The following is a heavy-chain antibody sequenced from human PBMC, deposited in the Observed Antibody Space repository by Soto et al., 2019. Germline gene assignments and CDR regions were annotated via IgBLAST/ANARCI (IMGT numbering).Heavy chain of an antibody. V-gene: IGHV3-48*03. CDR1: GFTFKSYA. J-gene: IGHJ6*02. CDR2: TPGSSGSTI. CDR3: ARDHKGGYYYYGMDV. Sequence: GGSLRLSCAASGFTFKSYAMNWVRQAPGKGLEWVASTPGSSGSTIYYADSVKGRFTISRDNAKNSLYLQMNSLRAEDTAVYYCARDHKGGYYYYGMDVWGQGTTVTVSS.